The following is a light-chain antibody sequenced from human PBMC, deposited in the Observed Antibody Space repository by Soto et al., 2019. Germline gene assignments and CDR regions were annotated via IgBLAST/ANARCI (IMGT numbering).Light chain of an antibody. CDR2: GAS. J-gene: IGKJ1*01. CDR3: QQYGSSPWT. CDR1: QSVSSSY. Sequence: EVGLTQSPGTLSLSPGEGATVSCRASQSVSSSYLAWYQQKPGQAPRLLIYGASSRATGIPDRFSGSGSGTDFTLTISRLEPEDFAVYYCQQYGSSPWTFGEGSKVDIK. V-gene: IGKV3-20*01.